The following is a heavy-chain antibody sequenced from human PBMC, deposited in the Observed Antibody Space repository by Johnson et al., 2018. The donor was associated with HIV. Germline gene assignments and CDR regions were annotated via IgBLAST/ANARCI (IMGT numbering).Heavy chain of an antibody. J-gene: IGHJ3*02. CDR2: IWYDGSNK. CDR1: GFTFSSYG. Sequence: QVQLVESGGGVVQPGRSLRLSCAASGFTFSSYGMHWVRQAPGKGLEWVAVIWYDGSNKYYADSVKGRFTISRDNSKNTLYLQMNSLRAEDTAVYYCAKVGGTTILRDAFDIWDQGTMVTVSS. CDR3: AKVGGTTILRDAFDI. D-gene: IGHD1-1*01. V-gene: IGHV3-33*06.